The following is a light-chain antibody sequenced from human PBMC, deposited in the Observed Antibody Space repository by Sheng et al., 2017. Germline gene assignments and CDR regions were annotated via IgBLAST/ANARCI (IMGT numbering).Light chain of an antibody. CDR3: QQHGRAPVT. CDR1: QSVGRD. CDR2: GAS. Sequence: EIVLTQSPGTLALSPGESATLSCRASQSVGRDFAWYQQKPGQAPRLLIYGASSRATGIPDRFSGSGSGTDFTLTISRLEPEDFAVYYCQQHGRAPVTFGQGTKLEIK. J-gene: IGKJ2*01. V-gene: IGKV3-20*01.